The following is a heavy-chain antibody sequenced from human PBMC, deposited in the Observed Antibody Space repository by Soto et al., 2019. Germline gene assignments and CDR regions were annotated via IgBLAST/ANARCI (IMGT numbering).Heavy chain of an antibody. V-gene: IGHV3-30*18. CDR2: ISYDGSNK. CDR3: AKTLLITGTTGDAFDI. D-gene: IGHD1-20*01. J-gene: IGHJ3*02. Sequence: QVQLVESGGGVVQPGRSLRLSCAASGFTFSSYGMHWVRQAPGKGLERVAVISYDGSNKYYADSVKGRFTISRDNSKNTLYLQMNSLRAEDTAVYYCAKTLLITGTTGDAFDIWGQGTMVTVSS. CDR1: GFTFSSYG.